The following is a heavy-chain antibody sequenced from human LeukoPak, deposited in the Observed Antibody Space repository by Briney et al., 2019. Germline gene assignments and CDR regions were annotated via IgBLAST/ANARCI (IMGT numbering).Heavy chain of an antibody. CDR2: INSDGSSP. J-gene: IGHJ4*02. D-gene: IGHD3-10*01. V-gene: IGHV3-74*01. Sequence: GGSLRLSCAASGFTFSRYWMHWVRQAPGKGLVWVSRINSDGSSPTYADSVKGRFTISRDNAKNTLYLQMSNLSADDTALYYCAKGRLQEGTVFRGVITPVDYWGQGTLVTVTS. CDR3: AKGRLQEGTVFRGVITPVDY. CDR1: GFTFSRYW.